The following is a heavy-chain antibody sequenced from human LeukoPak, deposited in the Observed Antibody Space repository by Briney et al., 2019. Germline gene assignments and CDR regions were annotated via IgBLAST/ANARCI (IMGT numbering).Heavy chain of an antibody. J-gene: IGHJ6*03. Sequence: SETLSLTCTVSGGSISSSHYYWGWIRQPPGKGLEWIGTIYYSGTTYYNPSLESRVTMSEDTSKNQFSLTLRSVTATATAVYYCARQISDYYYYYIDVWGKGTTVTVSS. CDR2: IYYSGTT. V-gene: IGHV4-39*01. CDR1: GGSISSSHYY. CDR3: ARQISDYYYYYIDV. D-gene: IGHD3-3*01.